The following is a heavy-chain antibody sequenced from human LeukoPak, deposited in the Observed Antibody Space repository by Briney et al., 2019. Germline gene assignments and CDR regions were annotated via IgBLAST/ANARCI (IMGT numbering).Heavy chain of an antibody. CDR2: MNPNSGNT. CDR1: GYSFSSND. V-gene: IGHV1-8*01. D-gene: IGHD1-7*01. J-gene: IGHJ4*02. Sequence: ASVKVSCKASGYSFSSNDINWVRQATGQGLEWMGWMNPNSGNTGYAQKFQGRVTITRNTTINTDYMELSSMRSEDTDVYYCARGGIAGRGITGTTDYWGQGTLVTVSS. CDR3: ARGGIAGRGITGTTDY.